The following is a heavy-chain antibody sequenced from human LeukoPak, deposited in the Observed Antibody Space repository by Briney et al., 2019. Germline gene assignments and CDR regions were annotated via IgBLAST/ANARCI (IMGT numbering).Heavy chain of an antibody. CDR2: IYTSGST. CDR3: ARGNGGATVTFRFDP. V-gene: IGHV4-61*02. J-gene: IGHJ5*02. Sequence: SETLSLTCTVSGYSISSGYYWGWIRQPAGKGLEWIGRIYTSGSTNYNPSLKSRVTISVDTSKNQFSLKLSSVTAADTAVYYCARGNGGATVTFRFDPWGRGTLVTVSS. CDR1: GYSISSGYY. D-gene: IGHD4-17*01.